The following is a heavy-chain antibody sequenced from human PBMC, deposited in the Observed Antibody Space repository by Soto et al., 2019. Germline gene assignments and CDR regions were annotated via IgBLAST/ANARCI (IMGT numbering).Heavy chain of an antibody. D-gene: IGHD3-9*01. V-gene: IGHV1-3*01. CDR2: INAGNGNT. J-gene: IGHJ4*02. Sequence: GASVKVSCKASGYTFTSYAMHWVRQAPGQRLEWMGWINAGNGNTKYSQKFQGRVTITRDTSASTAYMELSSLRSEDTAVYYCARDLPRYFDWLLTLGSGGYFDYWGQGTLVTVSS. CDR3: ARDLPRYFDWLLTLGSGGYFDY. CDR1: GYTFTSYA.